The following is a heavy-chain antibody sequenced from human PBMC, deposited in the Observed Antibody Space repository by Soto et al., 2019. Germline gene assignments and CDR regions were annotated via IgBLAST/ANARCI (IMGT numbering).Heavy chain of an antibody. Sequence: PSETLSLTCTVCVGSISNYYWTWVRQPPGKGLEWIGYVYYSGSTNYNPSLESRVTISIDASKNQFSLKMQSVTAADTAVSYCVRDYRLTGFDPWGQGALVTVSS. J-gene: IGHJ5*02. CDR1: VGSISNYY. V-gene: IGHV4-59*01. D-gene: IGHD3-9*01. CDR3: VRDYRLTGFDP. CDR2: VYYSGST.